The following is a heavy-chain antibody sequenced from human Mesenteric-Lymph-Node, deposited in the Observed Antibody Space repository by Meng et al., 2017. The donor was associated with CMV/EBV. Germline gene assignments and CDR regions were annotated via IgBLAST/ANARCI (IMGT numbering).Heavy chain of an antibody. Sequence: GESLKISCAASGFTFSSYAMSWVRQAPGKGLEWVANIKQDGSEKYYVDSVKGRFTISRDNAKNSLYLQMNSLRAEDTAVYYCARASRFGDPPDYWGQGTLVTVSS. CDR3: ARASRFGDPPDY. V-gene: IGHV3-7*01. CDR1: GFTFSSYA. J-gene: IGHJ4*02. CDR2: IKQDGSEK. D-gene: IGHD3-10*01.